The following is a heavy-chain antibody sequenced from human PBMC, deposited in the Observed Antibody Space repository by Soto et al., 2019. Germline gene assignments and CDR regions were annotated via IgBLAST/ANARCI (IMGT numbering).Heavy chain of an antibody. V-gene: IGHV3-53*01. Sequence: GGSLRLSCAASGFTVSSNYMSWVRQAPGKGLEWVSVIYSDGSTYYADSVKGRFTISRDNSKNTLYLQMNSLRAEDTAVYYCARAVYYYYGMDVWGQGTTVTVSS. CDR2: IYSDGST. CDR1: GFTVSSNY. J-gene: IGHJ6*02. CDR3: ARAVYYYYGMDV.